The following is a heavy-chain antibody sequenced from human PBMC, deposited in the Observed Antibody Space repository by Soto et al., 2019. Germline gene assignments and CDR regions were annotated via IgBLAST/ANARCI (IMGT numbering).Heavy chain of an antibody. Sequence: ASVKVSCKASGYTFTSYGISCVRQAPGQGLEWMGWISAYNGNTNYAQKLQGRVTMTTDTSTSTAYMELRSLRSDDTAVYYCARDYVVVVVAATRPAGYYYGMDVWGQGTTVTVSS. V-gene: IGHV1-18*04. CDR3: ARDYVVVVVAATRPAGYYYGMDV. J-gene: IGHJ6*02. CDR2: ISAYNGNT. D-gene: IGHD2-15*01. CDR1: GYTFTSYG.